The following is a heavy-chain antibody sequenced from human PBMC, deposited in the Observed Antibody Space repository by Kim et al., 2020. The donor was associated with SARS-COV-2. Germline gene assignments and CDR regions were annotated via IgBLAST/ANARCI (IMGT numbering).Heavy chain of an antibody. CDR3: ARGQGIPWFDP. V-gene: IGHV4-34*01. Sequence: NYTPPLKTRVTISVDPSKNQFSLKLSSVTAADTAVYYCARGQGIPWFDPWGQGTLVTVSS. D-gene: IGHD2-21*01. J-gene: IGHJ5*02.